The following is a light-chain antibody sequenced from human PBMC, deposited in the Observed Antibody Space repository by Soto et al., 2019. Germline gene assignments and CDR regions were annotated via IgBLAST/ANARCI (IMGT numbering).Light chain of an antibody. Sequence: EIVLTQSPATLSLSXXXXXXLSCRASQSXSSYLAWYQQKPGQAPRLLIYDASNRATGIPARFSGSGSGTDFTLTISSLEPEDFAVYYCQQRSNWLTFGGGTKVEIK. CDR3: QQRSNWLT. CDR1: QSXSSY. CDR2: DAS. V-gene: IGKV3-11*01. J-gene: IGKJ4*01.